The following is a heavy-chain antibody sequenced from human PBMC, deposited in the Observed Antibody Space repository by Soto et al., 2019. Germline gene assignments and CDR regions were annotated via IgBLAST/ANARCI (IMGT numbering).Heavy chain of an antibody. V-gene: IGHV1-69*02. CDR2: IIPILGIA. CDR1: GGTFSSYT. CDR3: ASDPELLWFGELLSHDYYGMDV. J-gene: IGHJ6*02. Sequence: QVQLVQSGAEVKKPGSSVKVSCKASGGTFSSYTISWVRQAPGQGLEWMGRIIPILGIANYAQKFQGRVTITADKSTSTAYMELSSLRSEDTAVYYCASDPELLWFGELLSHDYYGMDVWGQGTTVTVSS. D-gene: IGHD3-10*01.